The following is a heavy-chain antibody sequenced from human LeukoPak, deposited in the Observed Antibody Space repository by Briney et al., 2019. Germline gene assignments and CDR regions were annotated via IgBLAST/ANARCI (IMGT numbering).Heavy chain of an antibody. Sequence: GGSLRLSCAASGFTFSSYWVHWVRQVPGKGLVWVSRINSDGSSTTYADSVKGRFTISRDNAKNSLYLQMNSLRAEDTAVYYCAMGTKRDAFDIWGQGTMVTVSS. J-gene: IGHJ3*02. V-gene: IGHV3-74*01. CDR1: GFTFSSYW. D-gene: IGHD7-27*01. CDR3: AMGTKRDAFDI. CDR2: INSDGSST.